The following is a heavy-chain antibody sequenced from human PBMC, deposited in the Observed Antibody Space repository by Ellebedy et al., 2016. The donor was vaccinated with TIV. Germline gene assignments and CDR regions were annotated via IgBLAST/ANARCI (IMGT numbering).Heavy chain of an antibody. CDR2: IWFDGSNR. CDR3: AREHDEPLDV. Sequence: PGGSLRLSCAASGFNFTSYGMHWVRQAPGKGLEWVAVIWFDGSNRYYPDSVKGRFTISRDNSKNMVYQQMNSLRAEDTAVYYCAREHDEPLDVWGQGTTVTVSS. V-gene: IGHV3-33*01. J-gene: IGHJ6*02. CDR1: GFNFTSYG.